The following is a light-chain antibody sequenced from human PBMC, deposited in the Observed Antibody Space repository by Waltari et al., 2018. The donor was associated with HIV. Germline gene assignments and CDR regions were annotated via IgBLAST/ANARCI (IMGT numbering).Light chain of an antibody. CDR3: CSYAGSYTSNCV. Sequence: QSALTQPRSVSGSPGQSVTLSCTATSSDVGGYNYVSWYQQHPGKAPKLNIFDVPKRPSGVPDRFSGPKHGNTGSLTISGLQAEDEADYYCCSYAGSYTSNCVFVAGTKLTVL. V-gene: IGLV2-11*01. CDR2: DVP. J-gene: IGLJ3*02. CDR1: SSDVGGYNY.